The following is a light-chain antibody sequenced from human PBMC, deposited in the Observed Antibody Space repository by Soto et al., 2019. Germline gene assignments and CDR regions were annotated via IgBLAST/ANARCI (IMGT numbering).Light chain of an antibody. CDR3: QQYGSSSPT. CDR1: QSVSSSC. J-gene: IGKJ4*01. Sequence: IVLTQSPGTLSLSPGERATLSCRASQSVSSSCLAWYQEKPGQAPRLLIYGASSRATGIPDRFSGSGSGTDFTLTISRLEPEDFAVYHCQQYGSSSPTFGGGTKVDIK. V-gene: IGKV3-20*01. CDR2: GAS.